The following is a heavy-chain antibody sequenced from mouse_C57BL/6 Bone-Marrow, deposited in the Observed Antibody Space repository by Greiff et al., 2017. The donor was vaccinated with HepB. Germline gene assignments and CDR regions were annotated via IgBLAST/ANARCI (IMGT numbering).Heavy chain of an antibody. J-gene: IGHJ3*01. Sequence: EVQLVESGGGLVQSGRSLRLSCATSGFTFSDFYMEWVRQAPGKGLEWIAAGRNKANDYTTEYSASVKGRFIVSRDTSQSILYLQMNALRAEDTAIYYCARDEGYPLAYWGQGTLVTVSA. V-gene: IGHV7-1*01. D-gene: IGHD2-2*01. CDR2: GRNKANDYTT. CDR3: ARDEGYPLAY. CDR1: GFTFSDFY.